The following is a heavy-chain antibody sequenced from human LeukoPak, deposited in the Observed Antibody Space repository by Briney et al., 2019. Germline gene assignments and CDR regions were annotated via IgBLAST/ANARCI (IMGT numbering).Heavy chain of an antibody. V-gene: IGHV3-30-3*01. CDR1: GFTFNNYA. D-gene: IGHD6-19*01. CDR3: ARDSYSSGWYWFDP. CDR2: ISYDGSNK. Sequence: PGRSLRLSCAASGFTFNNYAMHWVRQAPGKGLEWVAVISYDGSNKYYADSVKGRFTISRDNSKNTLYLQMNSLRAEDTAVYYCARDSYSSGWYWFDPWGQGTLVTVSS. J-gene: IGHJ5*02.